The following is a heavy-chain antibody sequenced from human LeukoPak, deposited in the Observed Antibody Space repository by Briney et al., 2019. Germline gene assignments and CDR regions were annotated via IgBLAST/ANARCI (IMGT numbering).Heavy chain of an antibody. CDR2: IYSGGST. CDR3: ARDLRLTTIFGVVSN. D-gene: IGHD3-3*01. Sequence: GGSLRLSCAASGFTVSSNYMSWVRQAPGKGLEWVSLIYSGGSTYYADSVKGRFTISRDNSMNTLYLQMNSLRAEDTAVYYCARDLRLTTIFGVVSNWGQGTLVTVSS. J-gene: IGHJ4*02. CDR1: GFTVSSNY. V-gene: IGHV3-66*02.